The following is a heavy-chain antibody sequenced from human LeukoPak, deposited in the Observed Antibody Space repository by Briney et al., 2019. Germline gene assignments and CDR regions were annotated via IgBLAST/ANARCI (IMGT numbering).Heavy chain of an antibody. J-gene: IGHJ4*02. Sequence: GGSLRLPCAASEFTFGNFWMTWVRQAPGKGLEWVANIKEDGSDKYYVDSVKGRFTISRDNARTSLYLQMDSLRAEDTAVYYCARDYRARLDYWGQGTLVTVSS. CDR1: EFTFGNFW. V-gene: IGHV3-7*01. CDR3: ARDYRARLDY. CDR2: IKEDGSDK.